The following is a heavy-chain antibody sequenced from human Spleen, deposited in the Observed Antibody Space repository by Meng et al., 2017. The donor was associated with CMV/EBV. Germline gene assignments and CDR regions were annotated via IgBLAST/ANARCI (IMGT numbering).Heavy chain of an antibody. CDR3: AEAYQLLNRGVSAFDI. V-gene: IGHV3-9*01. Sequence: SLKISCVASGFSFDDYGMHWVRQAPGKGLEWVSGISWNSGNIGYADSVRGRFTISRDNAKNSLYLQMNSLRAEDTALYHCAEAYQLLNRGVSAFDIWGQGTMVTVSS. CDR2: ISWNSGNI. J-gene: IGHJ3*02. CDR1: GFSFDDYG. D-gene: IGHD2-2*01.